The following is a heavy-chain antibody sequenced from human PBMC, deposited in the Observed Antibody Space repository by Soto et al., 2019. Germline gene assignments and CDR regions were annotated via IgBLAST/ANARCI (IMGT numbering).Heavy chain of an antibody. Sequence: QVQLVQSGAEERKPGASVKVSCKASGYTFSTYAMHWVRRAPGHSLEWMGWINGGNGNIKYSQKFEGRVTITTDTAASTAYMELNMLRSEYTAVYYCARGNVRGGCLDYWGQGTLVSVSS. J-gene: IGHJ4*02. CDR1: GYTFSTYA. CDR2: INGGNGNI. V-gene: IGHV1-3*05. CDR3: ARGNVRGGCLDY. D-gene: IGHD3-10*01.